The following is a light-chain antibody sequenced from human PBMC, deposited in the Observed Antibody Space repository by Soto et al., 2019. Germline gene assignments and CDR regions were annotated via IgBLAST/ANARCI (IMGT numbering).Light chain of an antibody. CDR3: QQSYSTPYT. J-gene: IGKJ2*01. CDR1: QSISSY. V-gene: IGKV1-39*01. CDR2: AAS. Sequence: DIQMTESPTSLAASVGDRVTITCRASQSISSYLNRYQQKAGKGPKLLIYAASSLQSGVPSRFSGSGSGTDFTLTIPSLQPEDFATYYCQQSYSTPYTFGQGTKVDIK.